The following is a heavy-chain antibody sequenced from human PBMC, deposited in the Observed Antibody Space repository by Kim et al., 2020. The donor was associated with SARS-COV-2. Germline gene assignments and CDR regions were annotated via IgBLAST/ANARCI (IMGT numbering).Heavy chain of an antibody. D-gene: IGHD3-9*01. V-gene: IGHV1-69*13. CDR3: AREGVGYDILSGYYPPWFDY. CDR1: GGTFSSYA. CDR2: IIPIFGTA. Sequence: SVKVSCKASGGTFSSYAISWVRQAPGQGLEWMGGIIPIFGTANYAQKFQGRVTITADESTSTAYMELSSLRSEDTAVYYCAREGVGYDILSGYYPPWFDYWGQGTLVTVSS. J-gene: IGHJ4*02.